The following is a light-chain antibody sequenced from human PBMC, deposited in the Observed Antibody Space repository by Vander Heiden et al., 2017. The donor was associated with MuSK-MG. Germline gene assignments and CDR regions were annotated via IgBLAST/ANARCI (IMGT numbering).Light chain of an antibody. Sequence: DVQMTQSPSSLSASVGDRITITCRASRSIGDSLNWYQQKPGRAPQLLIYAASRLQSGVPPRFSGSGSGTDFTLTISSLQPEDFAVYCCHQRFNSPHTFGQGTKLDIK. CDR1: RSIGDS. V-gene: IGKV1-39*01. CDR3: HQRFNSPHT. J-gene: IGKJ2*01. CDR2: AAS.